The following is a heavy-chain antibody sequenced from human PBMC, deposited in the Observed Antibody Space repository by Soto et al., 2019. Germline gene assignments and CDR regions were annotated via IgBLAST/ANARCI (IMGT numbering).Heavy chain of an antibody. Sequence: SETLSLTCAVYGGSFSGYYWSWIRQPPGKGLEWIGEINHSGSTNYNPSLKSRVTISVEKSKNQFSLKLSSVTAADTAVYYCARARLSGYCTNGVCYHYYYYGMDVWGQGTTVTVSS. D-gene: IGHD2-8*01. J-gene: IGHJ6*02. CDR3: ARARLSGYCTNGVCYHYYYYGMDV. CDR1: GGSFSGYY. CDR2: INHSGST. V-gene: IGHV4-34*01.